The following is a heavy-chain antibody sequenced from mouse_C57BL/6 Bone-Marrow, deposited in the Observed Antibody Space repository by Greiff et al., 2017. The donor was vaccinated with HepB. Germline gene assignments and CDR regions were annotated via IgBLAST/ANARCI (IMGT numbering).Heavy chain of an antibody. Sequence: QVQLQQSGAELAKPGASVKLSCKASGYTFTSYWMHWVKQRPGQGLEWIGYINPSSGYTKYNQKFKDKDTLTADKSSSTAYMQLSSLTYEESAVYYCAREYYYGSSPFDWWGQGTTLTVSS. D-gene: IGHD1-1*01. J-gene: IGHJ2*01. V-gene: IGHV1-7*01. CDR1: GYTFTSYW. CDR3: AREYYYGSSPFDW. CDR2: INPSSGYT.